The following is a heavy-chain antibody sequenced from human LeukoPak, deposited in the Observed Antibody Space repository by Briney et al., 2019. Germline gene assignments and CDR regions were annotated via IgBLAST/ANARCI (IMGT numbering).Heavy chain of an antibody. V-gene: IGHV3-53*01. CDR1: GFSVRTNF. Sequence: GGSLRLSCAVSGFSVRTNFMSWVRQAPGKGLEWVSVIYTGGGTDHADSVKGRFTISRDNSKNTLSLQMNSLRADDTAIYYCTRSGYRHPYHFDSWAQGTLVLVSS. CDR3: TRSGYRHPYHFDS. CDR2: IYTGGGT. J-gene: IGHJ4*02. D-gene: IGHD3-22*01.